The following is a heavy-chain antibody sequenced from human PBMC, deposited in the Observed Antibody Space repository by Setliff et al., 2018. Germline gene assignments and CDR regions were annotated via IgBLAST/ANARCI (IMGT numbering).Heavy chain of an antibody. D-gene: IGHD6-6*01. CDR2: INHSGST. J-gene: IGHJ6*02. V-gene: IGHV4-34*01. Sequence: PSETLSLTCAVCGGSFSGYYWSWIRQPPGKGLEWIGEINHSGSTNYNPSLKSRVTITLDTSKNQFSLKLSSVTAADKAVYYCARVAQYSSSSFYYYYYGMDVWGQGTTVTVSS. CDR3: ARVAQYSSSSFYYYYYGMDV. CDR1: GGSFSGYY.